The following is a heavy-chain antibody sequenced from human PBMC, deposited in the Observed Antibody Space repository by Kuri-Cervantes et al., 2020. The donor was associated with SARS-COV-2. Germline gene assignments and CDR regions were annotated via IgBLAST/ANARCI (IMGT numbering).Heavy chain of an antibody. CDR2: IYSGGST. J-gene: IGHJ6*02. Sequence: GESLKISCAASGFTVSSNYMSWVRQAPGKGLEWVSVIYSGGSTYYADSVKGRFTISRDNSKNTLYLQMNSLRAEDTAVYYCAREASSDYDPYYYYYGMDVWGQGTTVTVSS. CDR1: GFTVSSNY. CDR3: AREASSDYDPYYYYYGMDV. V-gene: IGHV3-66*01. D-gene: IGHD5-12*01.